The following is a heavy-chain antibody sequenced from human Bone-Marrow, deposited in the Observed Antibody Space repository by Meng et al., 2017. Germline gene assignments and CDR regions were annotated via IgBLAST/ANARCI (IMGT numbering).Heavy chain of an antibody. CDR3: AKSRTASGRGQGDAFDI. CDR2: FSGRGGGT. D-gene: IGHD3-10*01. J-gene: IGHJ3*02. V-gene: IGHV3-23*01. CDR1: GFTFDSYA. Sequence: GESLKISCAASGFTFDSYAMSWVRQAPGRGLEWVSAFSGRGGGTYYADSVKGRFTISRDNSKNTLYLQMNSLRADDTAVYYCAKSRTASGRGQGDAFDIWGQGTMVTVSS.